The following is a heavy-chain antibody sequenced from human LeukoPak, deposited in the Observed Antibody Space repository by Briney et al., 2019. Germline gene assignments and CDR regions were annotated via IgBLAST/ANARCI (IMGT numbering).Heavy chain of an antibody. V-gene: IGHV1-8*02. Sequence: GASVKVSCKASGYTFTSNALGWVRQAPGQGLEWMGWMNPNSGNTGYTQKFQGRVTMTRNTSISTAYMELSSLRSEDTGVYYCARGSRVTDYWGQGTLVTVSS. D-gene: IGHD5-18*01. CDR1: GYTFTSNA. CDR3: ARGSRVTDY. CDR2: MNPNSGNT. J-gene: IGHJ4*02.